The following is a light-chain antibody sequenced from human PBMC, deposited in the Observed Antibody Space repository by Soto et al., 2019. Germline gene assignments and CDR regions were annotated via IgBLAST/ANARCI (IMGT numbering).Light chain of an antibody. J-gene: IGLJ1*01. Sequence: QSVLTQPASVSGSPGQSITISCTGTSSDVGGYNYVSWYQQHPGKAPKLMIYDVSNRPSGVSNRFSGSKSGNTASLTISGLQAEDEANYYCSSYTSPRVFGTGTKVT. CDR2: DVS. CDR3: SSYTSPRV. V-gene: IGLV2-14*01. CDR1: SSDVGGYNY.